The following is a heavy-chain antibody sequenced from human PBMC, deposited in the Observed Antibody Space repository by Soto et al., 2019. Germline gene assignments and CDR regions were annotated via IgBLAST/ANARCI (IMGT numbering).Heavy chain of an antibody. V-gene: IGHV1-18*01. Sequence: ASVKVSCKASGYTFTSYGISWVRQAPGQGLEWMGWISAYNGNTNYAQKLQGRVTMTTDTSTSTVYMELRSLRSDDTAVYYCARGGYDFLTVYYNRYYYYGMDVWGQGTTVTVSS. CDR3: ARGGYDFLTVYYNRYYYYGMDV. CDR2: ISAYNGNT. D-gene: IGHD3-9*01. CDR1: GYTFTSYG. J-gene: IGHJ6*02.